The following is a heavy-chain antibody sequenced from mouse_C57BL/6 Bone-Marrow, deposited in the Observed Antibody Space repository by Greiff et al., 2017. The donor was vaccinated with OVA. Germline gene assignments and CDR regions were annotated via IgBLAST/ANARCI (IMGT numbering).Heavy chain of an antibody. D-gene: IGHD2-9*01. CDR2: ISSGGSYT. CDR1: GFTFSSYG. J-gene: IGHJ2*01. Sequence: EVQLVESGGDLVKPGGSLKLSCAASGFTFSSYGMSWVRQTPDKRLEWVATISSGGSYTYYPDSVKGRFTISRDNAKNTLYLQMSSLKSEDTAMYYCARPPPTMVTTRYFDYWGQGTTLTVSS. CDR3: ARPPPTMVTTRYFDY. V-gene: IGHV5-6*01.